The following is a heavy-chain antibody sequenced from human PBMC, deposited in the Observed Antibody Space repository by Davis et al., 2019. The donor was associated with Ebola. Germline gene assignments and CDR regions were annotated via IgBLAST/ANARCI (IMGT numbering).Heavy chain of an antibody. Sequence: VSVKVSCKASGYTFTSYGISRVRQAPGQGLEWMGWISAYNGNTNYAQKLQGRVTMTTDTSTSTAYMELRSLRSDDTAVYYCARDSRGIVGATGVHWGQGTLVTVSS. CDR2: ISAYNGNT. D-gene: IGHD1-26*01. J-gene: IGHJ4*02. CDR3: ARDSRGIVGATGVH. V-gene: IGHV1-18*04. CDR1: GYTFTSYG.